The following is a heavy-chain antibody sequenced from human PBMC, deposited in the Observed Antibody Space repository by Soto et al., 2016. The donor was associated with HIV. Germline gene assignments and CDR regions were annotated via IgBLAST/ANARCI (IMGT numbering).Heavy chain of an antibody. CDR3: ARAETYSSSYQD. CDR1: EFTFRTYS. Sequence: SSTGSEFTFRTYSMNWVRQAPGKGLEWVSSISRSSTYIYYADSVKGRFTISRDNAKNLLYLQMNSLRAEDTAVYYCARAETYSSSYQDWGQGTLVTVSS. D-gene: IGHD6-13*01. CDR2: ISRSSTYI. V-gene: IGHV3-21*01. J-gene: IGHJ4*02.